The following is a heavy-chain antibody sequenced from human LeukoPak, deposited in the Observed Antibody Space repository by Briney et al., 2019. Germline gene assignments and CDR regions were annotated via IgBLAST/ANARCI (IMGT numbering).Heavy chain of an antibody. V-gene: IGHV3-30*02. Sequence: PGGSLRLSCAASGFTFSSYGMHWVRQAPGKGLEWVAFIRYDGSNKYYADSVKGRFTISRDNSKNTLYLQMNSLRAEDTAVYYCAEDSRRSGGSCAIFQHWGQGTLVTVSS. CDR3: AEDSRRSGGSCAIFQH. D-gene: IGHD2-15*01. CDR2: IRYDGSNK. CDR1: GFTFSSYG. J-gene: IGHJ1*01.